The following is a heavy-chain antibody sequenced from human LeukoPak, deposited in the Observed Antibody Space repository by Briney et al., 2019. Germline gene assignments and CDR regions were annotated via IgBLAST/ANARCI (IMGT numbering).Heavy chain of an antibody. CDR3: ARGRDGYTLIDAFDI. V-gene: IGHV3-21*01. J-gene: IGHJ3*02. CDR2: ISTSSIYI. D-gene: IGHD5-24*01. Sequence: PGGSLRLSCAASGFNFNNHNMNWVRQAPGKGLEWVSSISTSSIYIYYANSLKGRFIISRHNTKNSLYLQMNSLRAEDTAVYYCARGRDGYTLIDAFDIWGQGTMVTVSS. CDR1: GFNFNNHN.